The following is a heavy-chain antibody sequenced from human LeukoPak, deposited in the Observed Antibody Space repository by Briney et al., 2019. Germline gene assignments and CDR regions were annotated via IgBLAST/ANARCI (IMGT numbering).Heavy chain of an antibody. CDR3: ARDHYDYVWGSYRPLDY. CDR1: GFTFSSYE. J-gene: IGHJ4*02. D-gene: IGHD3-16*02. V-gene: IGHV3-48*03. Sequence: GGSLRLSCAASGFTFSSYEMNWVRQAPGKGLEWVSYISSSGSTIYYADSVEGRFTISRDNAKNSLYLQMNSLRAEDTAVYYCARDHYDYVWGSYRPLDYWGQGTLVTVSS. CDR2: ISSSGSTI.